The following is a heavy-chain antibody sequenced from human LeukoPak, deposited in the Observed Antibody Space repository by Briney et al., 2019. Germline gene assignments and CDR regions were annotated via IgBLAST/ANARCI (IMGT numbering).Heavy chain of an antibody. D-gene: IGHD3-22*01. V-gene: IGHV3-21*01. Sequence: GGSLRLSCAASGFTFSSHNMNWVRQAPGKGLEWVSSINGRGNYIFYADSVKGRFTISRDSAKNSLSLQMNSLRAEDTAVYYCAKDQGFDYYDSSGYYLDYWGQGTLVTVSS. CDR3: AKDQGFDYYDSSGYYLDY. CDR2: INGRGNYI. J-gene: IGHJ4*02. CDR1: GFTFSSHN.